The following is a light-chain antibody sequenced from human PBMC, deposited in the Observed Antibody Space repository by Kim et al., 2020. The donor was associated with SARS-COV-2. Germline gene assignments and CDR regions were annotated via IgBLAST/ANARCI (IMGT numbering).Light chain of an antibody. CDR3: QAWDSSTNNYV. J-gene: IGLJ1*01. CDR2: QDN. CDR1: KLGDKY. Sequence: SYELTQPPSVSVSPGQTASITCSGYKLGDKYVSWYQQKPGQSPVVFIYQDNQRPSGIPERFSGSNSGNTATLTISGTQAMDEADYYCQAWDSSTNNYV. V-gene: IGLV3-1*01.